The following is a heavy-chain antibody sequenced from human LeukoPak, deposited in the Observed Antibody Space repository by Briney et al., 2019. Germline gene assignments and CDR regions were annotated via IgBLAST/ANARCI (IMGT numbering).Heavy chain of an antibody. Sequence: GGSLRLSCAASGFTFSSYWMHWVRQAPGKGLVWVSRITTDESSTNYAASVNGRFTISRDNAKSTVYLQMNSLTPEDTAVYYCARDGGTSTPFDYWGQGTLVTVSS. CDR2: ITTDESST. J-gene: IGHJ4*02. V-gene: IGHV3-74*01. D-gene: IGHD2-15*01. CDR1: GFTFSSYW. CDR3: ARDGGTSTPFDY.